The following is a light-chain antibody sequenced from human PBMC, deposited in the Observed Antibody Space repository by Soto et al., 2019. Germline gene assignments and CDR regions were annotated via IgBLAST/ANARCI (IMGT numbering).Light chain of an antibody. J-gene: IGKJ1*01. CDR1: QSMSSY. CDR3: QQSYSTPRT. V-gene: IGKV1-39*01. Sequence: DIQMTQSPSSLSASVGDRVTITCRASQSMSSYLNWYQQKPGKAPKLLIYSASSLQSGVPSRFSGSGSGTDFTLTISSLQPEDFAPYYCQQSYSTPRTFGQGTKVEIK. CDR2: SAS.